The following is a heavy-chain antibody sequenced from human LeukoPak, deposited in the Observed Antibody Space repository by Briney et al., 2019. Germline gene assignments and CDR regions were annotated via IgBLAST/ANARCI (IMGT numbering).Heavy chain of an antibody. CDR2: NIPIFGTA. CDR3: ARGTGDSGSYAFDI. D-gene: IGHD1-26*01. V-gene: IGHV1-69*06. Sequence: SVKVSCKASGGTFSSYAISWVRQAPGQGLEWMGGNIPIFGTANYAQKFQGRVTITADKSTSTAYMELSSLRSEDTAVYYCARGTGDSGSYAFDIWGQGTMVTVSS. J-gene: IGHJ3*02. CDR1: GGTFSSYA.